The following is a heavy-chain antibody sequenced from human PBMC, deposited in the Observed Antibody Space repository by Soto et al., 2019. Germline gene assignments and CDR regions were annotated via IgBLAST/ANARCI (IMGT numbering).Heavy chain of an antibody. J-gene: IGHJ4*02. CDR3: ARRLTVVQLDC. Sequence: DVQLVESGGGLVQPGGSLRLSCAASGLSVSSNYMSWVRQAPGKGLEWVSVIYSNGDTYYADSVEGRFTISRDNSKNTVYLQLNNLRAEDTAVYYCARRLTVVQLDCWGQGTLVGVSS. V-gene: IGHV3-66*01. CDR1: GLSVSSNY. D-gene: IGHD2-15*01. CDR2: IYSNGDT.